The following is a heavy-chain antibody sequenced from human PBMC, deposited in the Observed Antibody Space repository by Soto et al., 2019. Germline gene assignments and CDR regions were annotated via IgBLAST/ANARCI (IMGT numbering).Heavy chain of an antibody. J-gene: IGHJ4*02. CDR2: ISDDGSSA. CDR3: ASAFYYDGSGLHY. Sequence: EVQLVESGGGLVQPGGSLRLSCAASGFTFRGYWMHWVRQAPGKGLVWVSRISDDGSSATYADSVKGRFTISRDNAKNTLYLQMNSLRVEDTAVYYCASAFYYDGSGLHYWGQGTLVTVSS. V-gene: IGHV3-74*01. D-gene: IGHD3-22*01. CDR1: GFTFRGYW.